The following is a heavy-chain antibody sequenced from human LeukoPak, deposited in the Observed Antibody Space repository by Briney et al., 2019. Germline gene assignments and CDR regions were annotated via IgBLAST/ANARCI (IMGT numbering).Heavy chain of an antibody. CDR3: ARGSEVYDYVWGSYRYEAFDY. V-gene: IGHV4-39*07. D-gene: IGHD3-16*02. Sequence: SETLSLTCTVSGGSISSSSYYWGWIRQPPGKGLEWIGSIYYSGSTYYNPSLKSRVTISVDTSKNQFFLKLSSVTAADTAVYYCARGSEVYDYVWGSYRYEAFDYWGQGTLVTVSS. CDR2: IYYSGST. CDR1: GGSISSSSYY. J-gene: IGHJ4*02.